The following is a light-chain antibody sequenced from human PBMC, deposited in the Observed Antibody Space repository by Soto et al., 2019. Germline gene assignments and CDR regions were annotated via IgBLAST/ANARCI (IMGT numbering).Light chain of an antibody. Sequence: QSALTQPASVSGSLGQSITISCTGTSSDVGTYKLVSWYQQHPGKAPQLVIFEDVERPSGVSNRLSGSKSGNTASLTISGLQTEDEADYYCCAYAGGTSVVFGGGTALTVL. V-gene: IGLV2-23*01. J-gene: IGLJ2*01. CDR2: EDV. CDR3: CAYAGGTSVV. CDR1: SSDVGTYKL.